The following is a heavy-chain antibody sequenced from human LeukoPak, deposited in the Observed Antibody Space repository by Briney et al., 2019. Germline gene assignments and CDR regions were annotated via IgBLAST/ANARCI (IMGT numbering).Heavy chain of an antibody. CDR2: IDTSGTT. CDR1: GGSFTTYY. CDR3: ARDPVVDSSGWYDAFDI. V-gene: IGHV4-4*07. Sequence: SDTLSLTCTVSGGSFTTYYWSWIRQPAGKGLEWIGHIDTSGTTNYNPSLKSRVTISVDTSKNQFSLKLSSVTAADTAVYYCARDPVVDSSGWYDAFDIWGQGTMVTVSS. J-gene: IGHJ3*02. D-gene: IGHD6-19*01.